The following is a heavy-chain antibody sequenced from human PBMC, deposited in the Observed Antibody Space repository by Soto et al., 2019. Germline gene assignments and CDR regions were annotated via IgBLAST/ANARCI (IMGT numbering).Heavy chain of an antibody. V-gene: IGHV3-33*01. CDR3: ARDRDYYDSSGYSCFDY. CDR2: IWYDGSNK. Sequence: GGSLRLSCAASGFTFSSYGMHWVRQAPGKGLEWVAVIWYDGSNKYYVDSVKGRFTISRDNSKNTLYLQMNSLRAEDTAVYYCARDRDYYDSSGYSCFDYWGQGTLVTVSS. CDR1: GFTFSSYG. D-gene: IGHD3-22*01. J-gene: IGHJ4*02.